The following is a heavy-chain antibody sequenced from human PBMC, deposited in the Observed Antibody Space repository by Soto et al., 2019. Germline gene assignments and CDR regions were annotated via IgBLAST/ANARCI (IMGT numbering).Heavy chain of an antibody. CDR3: ARYNSYAIDY. J-gene: IGHJ4*02. CDR2: IHYSGTT. V-gene: IGHV4-59*01. D-gene: IGHD2-8*01. Sequence: SETLSLTCTVSGTSISSYYWSWIRQPPGKGLEWIANIHYSGTTNCNPSLASRVTLSVDTSKNQFSLKMTSVTAADRAMYFCARYNSYAIDYWGRGTLVTVSS. CDR1: GTSISSYY.